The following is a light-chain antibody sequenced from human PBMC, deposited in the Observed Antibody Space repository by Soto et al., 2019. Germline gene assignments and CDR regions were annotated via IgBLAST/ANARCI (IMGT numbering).Light chain of an antibody. V-gene: IGLV4-69*01. CDR2: LNSDGRH. CDR3: QTWGTGILV. J-gene: IGLJ2*01. CDR1: SGHSSYA. Sequence: QTVVTQSPSASASLGASVKLTCTLSSGHSSYAIAWNQQQPEKGPRYLMKLNSDGRHSKGDGIPDRFSGSSSGTERYLTISSLQSEDEADYYCQTWGTGILVFGGGTQLTVL.